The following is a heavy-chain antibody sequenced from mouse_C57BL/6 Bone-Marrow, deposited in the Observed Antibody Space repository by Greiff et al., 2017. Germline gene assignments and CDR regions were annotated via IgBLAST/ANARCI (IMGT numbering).Heavy chain of an antibody. CDR3: ARHRYDLGFDY. V-gene: IGHV3-1*02. J-gene: IGHJ2*01. D-gene: IGHD2-14*01. CDR2: IPYSGST. CDR1: GFSITSDYS. Sequence: EVQLVESGPDLVKPSQSLSLTCTVTGFSITSDYSWHWIRQFPGDKLDWMGNIPYSGSTSYDPTLKSRIAITRDTSKNQFFLQLNSVTSEDTATYYCARHRYDLGFDYWGQGTTLTVSS.